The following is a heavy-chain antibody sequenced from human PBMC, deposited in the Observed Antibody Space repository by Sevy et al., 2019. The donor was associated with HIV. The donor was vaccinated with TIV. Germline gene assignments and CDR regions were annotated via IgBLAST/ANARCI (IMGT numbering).Heavy chain of an antibody. D-gene: IGHD2-2*01. CDR3: ARDEPRYCSSTSCYYYYGMDV. J-gene: IGHJ6*02. Sequence: GGSLRLSCAASGFTFSDYYMSWIRQAPGKRLEWVSYISSSGSTIYYADSVKGRFTISRDNAKNSLYLQMNSLRAEDTAVYYCARDEPRYCSSTSCYYYYGMDVWGQGTTVTVSS. CDR1: GFTFSDYY. CDR2: ISSSGSTI. V-gene: IGHV3-11*04.